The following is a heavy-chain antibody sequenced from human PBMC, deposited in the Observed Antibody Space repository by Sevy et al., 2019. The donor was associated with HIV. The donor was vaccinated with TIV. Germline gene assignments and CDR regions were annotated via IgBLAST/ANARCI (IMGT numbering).Heavy chain of an antibody. Sequence: GGSLRLSCAASGFTFDDYAMHWVRQAPGKGLEWVSGISWNSGSIGYADSVKGRFTISRDNAKNSLYLQMNSLRAGDTALYYCAKGSSYDFQNYFDYWGQGTLVTVSS. J-gene: IGHJ4*02. D-gene: IGHD5-18*01. CDR2: ISWNSGSI. V-gene: IGHV3-9*01. CDR3: AKGSSYDFQNYFDY. CDR1: GFTFDDYA.